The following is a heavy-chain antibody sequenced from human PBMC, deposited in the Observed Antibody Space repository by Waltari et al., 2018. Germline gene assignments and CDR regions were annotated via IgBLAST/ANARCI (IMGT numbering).Heavy chain of an antibody. CDR2: IYYSGST. D-gene: IGHD3-16*02. V-gene: IGHV4-31*03. J-gene: IGHJ3*02. CDR1: GGSISSGGYY. CDR3: AIHLTSRGFGGVIVPDAFDI. Sequence: QVQLQESGPGLVKPSQTLSLTCTVSGGSISSGGYYWSWIRQHPGKGLEWIGYIYYSGSTYYNPSLKSRVTISVDTSKNQFSLKLSSVTAADTAVYYCAIHLTSRGFGGVIVPDAFDIWGQGTMVTVSS.